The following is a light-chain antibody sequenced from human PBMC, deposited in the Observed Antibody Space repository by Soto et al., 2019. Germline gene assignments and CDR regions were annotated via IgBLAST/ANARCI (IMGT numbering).Light chain of an antibody. V-gene: IGKV3-20*01. Sequence: MVLTQYPGTLSLSPGERATLSCRASQSVSSSYLAWYQQKPGQAPRLLIYDASNRATGIPARFSGSGSGTEFSLTISSLQSEDFAVYCCQQYGDLPGALGGGTKVDIK. CDR1: QSVSSSY. J-gene: IGKJ4*01. CDR3: QQYGDLPGA. CDR2: DAS.